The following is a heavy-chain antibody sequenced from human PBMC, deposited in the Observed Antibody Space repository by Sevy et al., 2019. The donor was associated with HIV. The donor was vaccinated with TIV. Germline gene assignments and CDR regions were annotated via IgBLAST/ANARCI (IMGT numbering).Heavy chain of an antibody. J-gene: IGHJ6*02. V-gene: IGHV1-2*02. Sequence: ASVKVSCKASGYTFTGYYMHWVRQAPGQGLEWMGWINPNSGGTNYAQKFQGRVTMTRDTSISTAYMELSRLRSDDTAVYYCASSLDMRGSYPYYYYGMDVWGQGTTVTVSS. D-gene: IGHD1-26*01. CDR3: ASSLDMRGSYPYYYYGMDV. CDR2: INPNSGGT. CDR1: GYTFTGYY.